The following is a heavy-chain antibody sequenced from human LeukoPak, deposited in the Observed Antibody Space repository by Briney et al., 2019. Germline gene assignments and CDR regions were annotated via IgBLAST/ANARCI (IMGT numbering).Heavy chain of an antibody. CDR1: GFTFSSYW. D-gene: IGHD3-10*01. CDR3: ARGRERYYYGSGSYCYFDY. J-gene: IGHJ4*02. V-gene: IGHV3-74*01. CDR2: INSDGSST. Sequence: PGGSLRLSCAASGFTFSSYWMHWVRQAPGKGLVWVSRINSDGSSTSYADSVKGRFTISRDNAKNSLYLQMNSLRAEDTAVYYCARGRERYYYGSGSYCYFDYWGQGTLVTVSS.